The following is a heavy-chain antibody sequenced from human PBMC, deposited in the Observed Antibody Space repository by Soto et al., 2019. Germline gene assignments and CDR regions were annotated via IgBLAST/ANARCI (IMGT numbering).Heavy chain of an antibody. Sequence: ASVKVPCKASGYTFTGYYMHWVRQAPGQGLEWMGWINPNSGGTNYAQKFQGWVTMTRDTSISTAYMELSRLRSDDTAVYYCARGEYSKQWLVRGPLDYWGQGTLVTVSS. D-gene: IGHD6-19*01. J-gene: IGHJ4*02. CDR3: ARGEYSKQWLVRGPLDY. CDR1: GYTFTGYY. V-gene: IGHV1-2*04. CDR2: INPNSGGT.